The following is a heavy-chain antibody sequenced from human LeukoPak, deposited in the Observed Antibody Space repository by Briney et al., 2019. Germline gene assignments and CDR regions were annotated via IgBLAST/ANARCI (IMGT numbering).Heavy chain of an antibody. CDR3: ARDRRGGFDY. Sequence: ASVMGSCTASGYTFTSYGISWVRQAPGQGLEWMGWISAYNGNTNYAQKLQGRVTMTTDTSTSTAYMELRSLRSDNTAVYYCARDRRGGFDYWGQGTLVTVSS. J-gene: IGHJ4*02. CDR1: GYTFTSYG. CDR2: ISAYNGNT. V-gene: IGHV1-18*01.